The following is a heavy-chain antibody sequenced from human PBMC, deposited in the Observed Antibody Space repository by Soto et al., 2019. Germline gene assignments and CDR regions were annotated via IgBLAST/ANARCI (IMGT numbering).Heavy chain of an antibody. Sequence: QVQLQESGPGLVKPSQTLSLPCTVSGGSISSVDYYGGWIRQPPGKGLEWIGYIYYGGTTYYSPSLKSRVTMSVDTSKNQFSLKLSSVTAADTAVYYCARENNWNYFDYWGQGTLVTVSS. D-gene: IGHD1-20*01. V-gene: IGHV4-30-4*01. CDR2: IYYGGTT. J-gene: IGHJ4*02. CDR3: ARENNWNYFDY. CDR1: GGSISSVDYY.